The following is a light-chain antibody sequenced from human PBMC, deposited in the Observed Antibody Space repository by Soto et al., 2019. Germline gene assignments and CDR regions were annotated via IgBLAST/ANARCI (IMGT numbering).Light chain of an antibody. CDR1: QAISSW. V-gene: IGKV1-12*01. J-gene: IGKJ4*01. Sequence: DIQMTQSPSSVSASVGDRVTITCRASQAISSWLAWYQQKPGRAPKLLIYSASSLQNGAPSRFTGSGSGTDFALTITSLQSDDTAIYYCQQARSFPHTFGGGTKVEIK. CDR2: SAS. CDR3: QQARSFPHT.